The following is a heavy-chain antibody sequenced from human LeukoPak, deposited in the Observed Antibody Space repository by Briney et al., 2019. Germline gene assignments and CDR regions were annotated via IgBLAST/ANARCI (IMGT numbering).Heavy chain of an antibody. D-gene: IGHD4-23*01. CDR3: ARKGPVYGGNSGRIY. CDR1: GFTFSSYG. Sequence: GGSLRLSCAASGFTFSSYGMSWVRQAPGKGLEWVSAISGSGGSTYYADSVKGRFTISRDNSKNTLYLQMNSLRAEDTAVYYCARKGPVYGGNSGRIYWGQGTLVTVSS. V-gene: IGHV3-23*01. J-gene: IGHJ4*02. CDR2: ISGSGGST.